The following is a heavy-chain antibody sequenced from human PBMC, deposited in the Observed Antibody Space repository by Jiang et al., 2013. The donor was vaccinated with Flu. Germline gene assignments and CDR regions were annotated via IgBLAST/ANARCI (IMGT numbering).Heavy chain of an antibody. Sequence: GPGLVKPSETLSLTCTVSGGSISSSSYYWGWIRQPPGKGLEWIGSIYYSGSTYYNPSLKSRVTISVDTSKNQFSLKLSSVTAADTAVYYCATRPLDGWGAFDIWGQGTMVTVSS. D-gene: IGHD1-1*01. CDR2: IYYSGST. CDR3: ATRPLDGWGAFDI. V-gene: IGHV4-39*07. J-gene: IGHJ3*02. CDR1: GGSISSSSYY.